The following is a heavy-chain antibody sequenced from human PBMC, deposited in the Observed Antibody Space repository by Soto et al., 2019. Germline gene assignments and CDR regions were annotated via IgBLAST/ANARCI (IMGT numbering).Heavy chain of an antibody. Sequence: GGSLRLSCAASGFTFSSYWMSWVRQAPGKGLEWVANIKQDGSEKYYVDSVKGRFTISRDNAKNSLYLQMNSLRAEDTAVYYCARDHGYCGYSIVNYYYYGMDVWGQGTTVTVSS. D-gene: IGHD5-12*01. J-gene: IGHJ6*02. CDR1: GFTFSSYW. CDR2: IKQDGSEK. V-gene: IGHV3-7*01. CDR3: ARDHGYCGYSIVNYYYYGMDV.